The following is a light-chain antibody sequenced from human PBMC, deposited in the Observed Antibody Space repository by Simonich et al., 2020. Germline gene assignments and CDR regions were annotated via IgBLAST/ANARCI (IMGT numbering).Light chain of an antibody. CDR2: QDS. V-gene: IGLV3-1*01. J-gene: IGLJ3*02. Sequence: SYELTQPPSVSVSPGKTASITCSGDKLGDKYACWYQQKPGQSPVLVIYQDSKRPSVIPERFSGSNSGNTATLTISGTQAMDEADYYCQAWDSSTAVFGGGTKLTVL. CDR3: QAWDSSTAV. CDR1: KLGDKY.